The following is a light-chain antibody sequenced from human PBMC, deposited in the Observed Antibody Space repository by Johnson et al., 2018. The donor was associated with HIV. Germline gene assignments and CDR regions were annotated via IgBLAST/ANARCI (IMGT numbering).Light chain of an antibody. Sequence: SALTQPPSVSAAPGQKVTISCSGSSSNIGRNYVSWYQQLPGTAPKLLIFDNNKRPSGIPDRFSASKSGTSATLGITGLQTGDEADYYCGTWDSSLSAYVFGTGTKVT. CDR3: GTWDSSLSAYV. J-gene: IGLJ1*01. V-gene: IGLV1-51*01. CDR1: SSNIGRNY. CDR2: DNN.